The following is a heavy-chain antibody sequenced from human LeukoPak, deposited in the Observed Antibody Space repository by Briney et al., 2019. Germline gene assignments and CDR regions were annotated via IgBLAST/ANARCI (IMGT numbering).Heavy chain of an antibody. CDR3: ARGEAAMANFDY. J-gene: IGHJ4*02. CDR1: GGSISSYY. D-gene: IGHD5-18*01. Sequence: SETLSLTCTVSGGSISSYYWSWIRQPPGKGLEWIGYIYYSGSTNYNPSLKSRVTISVDTSKNQFSLKLSSVTAADTAVYYCARGEAAMANFDYWGQGTLVTVSS. CDR2: IYYSGST. V-gene: IGHV4-59*01.